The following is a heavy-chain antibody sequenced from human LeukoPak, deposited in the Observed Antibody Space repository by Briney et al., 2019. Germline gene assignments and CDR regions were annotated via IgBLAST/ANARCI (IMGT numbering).Heavy chain of an antibody. V-gene: IGHV3-23*01. J-gene: IGHJ4*02. D-gene: IGHD4-17*01. CDR3: AREGPFYGDYIEAYFDY. CDR1: GSTFSSYG. Sequence: PGESLRLSCAASGSTFSSYGMSWVRQAPGKGLEWVSAISGSGDSTDYADSVKGRFTISRDNAKNTLYLQMNSLRAEDTAVYYCAREGPFYGDYIEAYFDYWGQGTLVTVSS. CDR2: ISGSGDST.